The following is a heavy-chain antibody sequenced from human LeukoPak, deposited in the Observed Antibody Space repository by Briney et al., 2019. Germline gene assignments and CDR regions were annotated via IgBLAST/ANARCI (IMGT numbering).Heavy chain of an antibody. CDR1: GFTFSSYA. Sequence: GGSLRLSCAASGFTFSSYAMSRVRQAPGKGLEWVSAISGSGGSTYYADSVKGRFTISRDNAKNSLYLQMNSLRAEDTAVYYCARGHLGEEYYFDYWGQGTLVTVSS. D-gene: IGHD2-21*01. CDR2: ISGSGGST. CDR3: ARGHLGEEYYFDY. J-gene: IGHJ4*02. V-gene: IGHV3-23*01.